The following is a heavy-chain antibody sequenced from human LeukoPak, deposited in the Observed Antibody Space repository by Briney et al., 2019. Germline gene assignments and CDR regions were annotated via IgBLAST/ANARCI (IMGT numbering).Heavy chain of an antibody. Sequence: ASVKVSCKASGYTFTSYYMHWVRQAPGQGLEWMGIINPSGGSTSYAQKFQGRVTMTRDMSTSTVYMELSSLRSEDTAVYYCAREGYDSTPYYYYYMDVWGKGTTVTVSS. CDR1: GYTFTSYY. D-gene: IGHD3-3*01. J-gene: IGHJ6*03. CDR2: INPSGGST. V-gene: IGHV1-46*01. CDR3: AREGYDSTPYYYYYMDV.